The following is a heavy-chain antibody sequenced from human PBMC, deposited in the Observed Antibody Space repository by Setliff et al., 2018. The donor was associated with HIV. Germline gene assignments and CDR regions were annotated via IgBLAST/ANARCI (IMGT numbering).Heavy chain of an antibody. Sequence: SETLSLTCTVSGDSINGYFWTWIRQSPRKGLEWIGYISSTGAAWYNPSLKSRVTMSIDTSKIHFSLTLSSVSGADTALYFCARGGKRAFDIWGQGAMVTVSS. CDR2: ISSTGAA. CDR1: GDSINGYF. CDR3: ARGGKRAFDI. J-gene: IGHJ3*02. V-gene: IGHV4-59*01.